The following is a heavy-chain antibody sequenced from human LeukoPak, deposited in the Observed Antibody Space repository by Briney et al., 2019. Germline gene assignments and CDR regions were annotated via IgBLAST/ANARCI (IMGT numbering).Heavy chain of an antibody. V-gene: IGHV3-48*01. Sequence: GGSLRLSCAASGFTFSSYSMNWVRQAPGKGLEWVSYISSSSSTIYYADSTKGRFTISRNNAKNSLYLQMNSLRAEDTAVYYCARDDSSGGFDYWGQGTLVTVSS. CDR1: GFTFSSYS. CDR2: ISSSSSTI. J-gene: IGHJ4*02. CDR3: ARDDSSGGFDY. D-gene: IGHD3-22*01.